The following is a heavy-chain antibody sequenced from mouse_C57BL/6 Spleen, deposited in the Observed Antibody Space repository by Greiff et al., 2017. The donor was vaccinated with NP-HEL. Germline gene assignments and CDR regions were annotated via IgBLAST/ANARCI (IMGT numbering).Heavy chain of an antibody. CDR3: ARSDSSGY. Sequence: EVQLQQSGPELVKPGASVKISCKASGYTFTDYYMNWVKQSHGKSLEWIGDINPNNGGTSYNQKFKGKATLTVDKSSSTAYMELRSLTSEDSAVYYCARSDSSGYWGQGTTLTVSS. V-gene: IGHV1-26*01. CDR1: GYTFTDYY. CDR2: INPNNGGT. D-gene: IGHD3-2*02. J-gene: IGHJ2*01.